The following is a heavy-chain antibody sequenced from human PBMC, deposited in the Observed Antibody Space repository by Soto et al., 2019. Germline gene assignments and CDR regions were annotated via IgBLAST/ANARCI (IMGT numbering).Heavy chain of an antibody. Sequence: SETLSLTCTVSGDSIRSASYYWVWIRQPPGNGLDWIGTVYFSGTTYYNPSLRSRVTISVDTSKNQFSLRLSSVTAADTSVYYCARGDFSSGSYYNPTPTWFDPWGQGTLVTVSS. V-gene: IGHV4-39*01. CDR3: ARGDFSSGSYYNPTPTWFDP. D-gene: IGHD3-10*01. CDR1: GDSIRSASYY. CDR2: VYFSGTT. J-gene: IGHJ5*02.